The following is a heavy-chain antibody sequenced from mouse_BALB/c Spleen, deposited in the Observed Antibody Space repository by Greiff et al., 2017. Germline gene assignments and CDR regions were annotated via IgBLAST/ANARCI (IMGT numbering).Heavy chain of an antibody. D-gene: IGHD2-10*02. J-gene: IGHJ1*01. CDR3: AREYGNYDWYFDV. CDR2: INPGSGGT. Sequence: LVESGAELVRPGTSVKVSCKASGYAFTNYLIEWVKQRPGQGLEWIGVINPGSGGTNYNEKFKGKATLTADKSSSTAYMQLSSLTSDDSAVYFCAREYGNYDWYFDVWGAGTTVTVSS. V-gene: IGHV1-54*01. CDR1: GYAFTNYL.